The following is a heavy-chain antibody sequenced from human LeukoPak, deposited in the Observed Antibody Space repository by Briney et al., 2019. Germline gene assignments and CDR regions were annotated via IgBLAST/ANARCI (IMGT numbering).Heavy chain of an antibody. V-gene: IGHV4-34*01. CDR3: ARGLGLPTDY. CDR2: INHSGST. D-gene: IGHD1-7*01. J-gene: IGHJ4*02. Sequence: PSETLSLTCAVYGGSFSGHYWSWIRQPPGKGLEWIGEINHSGSTNYNPSLKSRVTISVDTSKNQFSLKLSSVTAAETAVYYCARGLGLPTDYWGQGTLVTVSS. CDR1: GGSFSGHY.